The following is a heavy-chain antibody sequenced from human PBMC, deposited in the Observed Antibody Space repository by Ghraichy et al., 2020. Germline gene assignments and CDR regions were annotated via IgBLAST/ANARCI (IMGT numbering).Heavy chain of an antibody. CDR2: IKQDGSEK. Sequence: GESLNISCAASEFTFSSYWMSWGRQAPGKGLEWVANIKQDGSEKYYVDSVKGRFTISRDNAKNSLYLQMNRLRAEDTAVYYCARGFSSGWYSLGKFYYGMDVWGQGTTVTVSS. D-gene: IGHD6-19*01. CDR3: ARGFSSGWYSLGKFYYGMDV. V-gene: IGHV3-7*03. J-gene: IGHJ6*02. CDR1: EFTFSSYW.